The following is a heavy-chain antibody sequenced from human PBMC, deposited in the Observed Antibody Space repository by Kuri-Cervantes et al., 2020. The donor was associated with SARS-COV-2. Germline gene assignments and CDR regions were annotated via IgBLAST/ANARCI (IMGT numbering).Heavy chain of an antibody. CDR3: ATWELLGGY. CDR2: IYYSGST. D-gene: IGHD1-26*01. CDR1: GGSISSSNYY. J-gene: IGHJ4*02. Sequence: GSLRLSCTVSGGSISSSNYYWGWIRQPPGKGLEWIGSIYYSGSTNYNPSLKSRVTISVDTSKNQFSLKLSSVTAADTAVYYCATWELLGGYWGQGTLVTVSS. V-gene: IGHV4-39*07.